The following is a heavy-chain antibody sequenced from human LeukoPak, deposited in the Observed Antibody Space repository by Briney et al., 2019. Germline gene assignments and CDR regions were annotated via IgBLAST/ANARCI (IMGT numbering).Heavy chain of an antibody. D-gene: IGHD6-13*01. CDR2: INPNSGGT. CDR3: ARVSSGYSAYNWFDP. J-gene: IGHJ5*02. CDR1: GYTFTSYY. V-gene: IGHV1-2*02. Sequence: ASVKVSCKASGYTFTSYYMHWVRQAPGQGLEWMGWINPNSGGTNYAQKFQGRVTMTRDTSISTAYMELSRLRSDGTAVYYCARVSSGYSAYNWFDPWGQGTLVTASS.